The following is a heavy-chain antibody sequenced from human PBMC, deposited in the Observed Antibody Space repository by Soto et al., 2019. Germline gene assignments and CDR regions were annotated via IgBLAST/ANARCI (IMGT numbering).Heavy chain of an antibody. CDR1: GFTFSSYG. D-gene: IGHD5-12*01. CDR2: IWYDGSNK. CDR3: ARDLFTLWSDYDKSGGMDV. V-gene: IGHV3-33*01. Sequence: GGSLRLSCAASGFTFSSYGMHWVRQAPGKGLEWVAVIWYDGSNKYYADSVKGRFTISRDNSKNTLYLQMNSLRAEDTAVYYCARDLFTLWSDYDKSGGMDVWGQGTTVTVSS. J-gene: IGHJ6*02.